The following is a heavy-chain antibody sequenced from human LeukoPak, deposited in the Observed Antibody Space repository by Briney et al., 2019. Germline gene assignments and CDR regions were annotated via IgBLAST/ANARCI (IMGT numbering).Heavy chain of an antibody. J-gene: IGHJ4*02. V-gene: IGHV3-30*04. CDR3: AADYGDYVSPSD. CDR1: GFNFRDSA. D-gene: IGHD4-17*01. CDR2: SSYDGTNK. Sequence: GTSLRLSCAASGFNFRDSAMHWVRQPPGEGLEGVAVSSYDGTNKYYADSVNGRFTISRDNSKNTLFLQMNNLRLEDTAVYYCAADYGDYVSPSDWGQGSLVIVSS.